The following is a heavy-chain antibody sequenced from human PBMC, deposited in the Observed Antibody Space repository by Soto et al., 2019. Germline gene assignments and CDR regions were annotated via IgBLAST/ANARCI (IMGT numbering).Heavy chain of an antibody. CDR2: ISPNSGNT. V-gene: IGHV1-18*01. J-gene: IGHJ5*02. CDR1: GYTLQTY. D-gene: IGHD2-2*01. Sequence: QVQLVQSGAEVKKPGASVKVSCKASGYTLQTYINWVRQVPGQGLEWMGWISPNSGNTNYAQKFQGRVTMTTDTSTSTAYMELRSLRSDDTAVYYCAGGTLYRPWGQGTLVTVSS. CDR3: AGGTLYRP.